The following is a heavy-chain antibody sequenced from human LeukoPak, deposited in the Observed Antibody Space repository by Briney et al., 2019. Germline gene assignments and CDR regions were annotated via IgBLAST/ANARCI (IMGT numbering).Heavy chain of an antibody. Sequence: QAGGSPRLSCAASGFTFSSYWMHWVRQAPGKGLVWVSRINSDGSSTTYADSVKGRFTISRDNAKNTLYLQMNSLRAEDTAVYYCARVPGSGWYFPWGQGTLVTVSS. D-gene: IGHD6-19*01. J-gene: IGHJ4*02. V-gene: IGHV3-74*01. CDR3: ARVPGSGWYFP. CDR1: GFTFSSYW. CDR2: INSDGSST.